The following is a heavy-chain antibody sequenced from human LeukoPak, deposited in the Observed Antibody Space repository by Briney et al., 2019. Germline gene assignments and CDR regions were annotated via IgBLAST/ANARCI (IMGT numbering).Heavy chain of an antibody. CDR3: ARDQSTVEGPGYFDH. V-gene: IGHV3-48*03. J-gene: IGHJ4*02. CDR2: ISGSGSTI. Sequence: PSETLSLTCAVYGGSFSTYYWNWVRQAPGKGLEWVSYISGSGSTIYYADSVKGRFTISRDNAKNSLYLQMNSLRAEDTAVYYCARDQSTVEGPGYFDHWGQGTLVTVSP. CDR1: GGSFSTYY. D-gene: IGHD4-11*01.